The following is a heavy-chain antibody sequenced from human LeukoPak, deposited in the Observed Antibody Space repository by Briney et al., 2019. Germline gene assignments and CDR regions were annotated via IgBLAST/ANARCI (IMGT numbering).Heavy chain of an antibody. CDR2: LPPDELDI. D-gene: IGHD2-8*02. Sequence: GRSLRLSCAASGFTFTNYWMHWVRQAPGMGLVWVSRLPPDELDIIYADSVKGRFTVSRDNAKNTVYLQMNNLRAEDTAVYYCARDRSGPDYWGQGTLVTVSS. V-gene: IGHV3-74*01. CDR1: GFTFTNYW. CDR3: ARDRSGPDY. J-gene: IGHJ4*02.